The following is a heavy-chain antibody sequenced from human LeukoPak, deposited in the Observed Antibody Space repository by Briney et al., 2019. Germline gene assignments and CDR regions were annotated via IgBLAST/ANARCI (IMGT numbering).Heavy chain of an antibody. V-gene: IGHV3-23*01. D-gene: IGHD3-3*01. J-gene: IGHJ4*02. CDR1: GFNFSISY. CDR2: LSGSGAGT. CDR3: AKAELGVDTFFDY. Sequence: GGSLRLSCTASGFNFSISYMMWVRQAPGRGLEWVATLSGSGAGTYYSDSVQGRFTISRDNSKRTLFLQMNSLRAEDTAFYYCAKAELGVDTFFDYWGQGTLVTVSS.